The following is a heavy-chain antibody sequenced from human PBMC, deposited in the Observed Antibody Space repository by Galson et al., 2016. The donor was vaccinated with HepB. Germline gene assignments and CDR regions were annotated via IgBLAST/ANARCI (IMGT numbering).Heavy chain of an antibody. CDR3: AREIIVIVPPATYFDY. CDR1: GDTFTRYN. Sequence: SVKVSCKASGDTFTRYNIHWVRQAPGQGLEWMGIINPSGGSTSYAQKFQGRVTLTRDTSTSTVYMDLSSLRSEDTAVYYCAREIIVIVPPATYFDYWGQGTRVTVSS. V-gene: IGHV1-46*01. CDR2: INPSGGST. J-gene: IGHJ4*02. D-gene: IGHD2-2*01.